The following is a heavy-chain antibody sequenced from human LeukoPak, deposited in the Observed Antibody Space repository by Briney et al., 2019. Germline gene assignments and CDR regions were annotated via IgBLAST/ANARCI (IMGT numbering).Heavy chain of an antibody. J-gene: IGHJ3*02. CDR2: IYTSGST. V-gene: IGHV4-4*07. Sequence: SETLSLTCTVSGGSISSYYWSWIRQPAGKGLEWIGRIYTSGSTNYNPSLKSRVTISVDTSKNQFSLKLSSVTAADTAVYYCARGYLYDYVWGSYPDLNAFDIWGQGTMVTVSS. D-gene: IGHD3-16*02. CDR3: ARGYLYDYVWGSYPDLNAFDI. CDR1: GGSISSYY.